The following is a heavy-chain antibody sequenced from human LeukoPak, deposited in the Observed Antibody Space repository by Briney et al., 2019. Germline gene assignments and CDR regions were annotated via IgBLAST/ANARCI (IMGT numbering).Heavy chain of an antibody. V-gene: IGHV3-48*03. CDR1: GFTFSSYE. Sequence: PGGSLRLSCAASGFTFSSYEMNWVRQAPGKGLEWVSYINDRGDTIYYAESVKGRFTISRDNAKTSLYLHMNSLRADDTAVYYCARTVGATDSLDYWGQGTLVTVSS. D-gene: IGHD1-26*01. CDR3: ARTVGATDSLDY. CDR2: INDRGDTI. J-gene: IGHJ4*02.